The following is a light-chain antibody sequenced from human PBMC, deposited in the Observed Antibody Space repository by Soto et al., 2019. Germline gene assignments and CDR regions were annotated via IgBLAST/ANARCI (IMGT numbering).Light chain of an antibody. Sequence: QSVLTQPASVSGSPGQSITISCSGTSSDVGSYNHVAWYQQFPGKTPKLIIYEVTYRPSGVSHRFSASKSGNTASLTISGLQAEDEADYYCISYTGRSTSYVFGTGTKSPS. J-gene: IGLJ1*01. CDR2: EVT. CDR1: SSDVGSYNH. V-gene: IGLV2-14*01. CDR3: ISYTGRSTSYV.